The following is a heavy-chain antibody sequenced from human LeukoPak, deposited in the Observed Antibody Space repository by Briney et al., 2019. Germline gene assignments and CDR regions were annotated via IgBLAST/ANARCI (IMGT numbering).Heavy chain of an antibody. J-gene: IGHJ5*02. CDR1: GYTFTSYH. CDR3: ARDRSYCSGGSCYSGWFDP. V-gene: IGHV1-46*01. D-gene: IGHD2-15*01. CDR2: INPSGGST. Sequence: ASVKVSCKASGYTFTSYHMHWVRQAPGQGLEWMGIINPSGGSTSYAQKFQGRVTMTRDTSTSTVYMELSSLRSEDTAVYYCARDRSYCSGGSCYSGWFDPWGQGTLVTVSS.